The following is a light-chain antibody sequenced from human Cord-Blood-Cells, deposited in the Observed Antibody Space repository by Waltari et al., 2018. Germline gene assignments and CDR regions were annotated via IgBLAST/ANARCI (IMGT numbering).Light chain of an antibody. CDR2: EGS. V-gene: IGLV2-23*01. CDR1: STDVGSYNL. CDR3: CSYAGSSTFYV. Sequence: QSALTQPAPVSGSPGQSLTISCTGTSTDVGSYNLASWYQQHPGKAPKLMVYEGSKRPSGVSNRFSGSKSGNTASLTISRLQAEDEADYYCCSYAGSSTFYVFGTGTKVTVL. J-gene: IGLJ1*01.